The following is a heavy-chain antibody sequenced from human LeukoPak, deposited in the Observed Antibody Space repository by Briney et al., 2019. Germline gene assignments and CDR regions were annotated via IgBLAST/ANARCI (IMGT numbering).Heavy chain of an antibody. Sequence: SETLSLTCAVYGGSFSGYYWSWIRQPPGKGLEWIGEINHSGSTNYNPSLKSRVTISVDTSKNQFSLKLISVTAADTAVYYCARRCLGGDCYWGARFDPWGQGTLVTVSS. CDR3: ARRCLGGDCYWGARFDP. J-gene: IGHJ5*02. D-gene: IGHD2-21*02. V-gene: IGHV4-34*01. CDR1: GGSFSGYY. CDR2: INHSGST.